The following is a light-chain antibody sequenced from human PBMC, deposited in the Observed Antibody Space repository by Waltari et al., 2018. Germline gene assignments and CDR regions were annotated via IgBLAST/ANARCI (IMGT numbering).Light chain of an antibody. CDR2: EVN. CDR3: CSYAGRSTWV. CDR1: SSDVGRYNF. V-gene: IGLV2-23*02. Sequence: QSALTPPASVSGSPGPPITISCTGTSSDVGRYNFVSWYQQHPGKAPQLIIYEVNKRPSGVSNRLSGSKSGNTASLTISGLQAEDESDYYCCSYAGRSTWVFGGGTKVTVL. J-gene: IGLJ3*02.